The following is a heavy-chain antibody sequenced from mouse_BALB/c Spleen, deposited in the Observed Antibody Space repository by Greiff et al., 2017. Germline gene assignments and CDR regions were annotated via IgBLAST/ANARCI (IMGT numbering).Heavy chain of an antibody. CDR3: AREDYGSSYGLCLFG. J-gene: IGHJ2*01. CDR1: GYTFTSYT. CDR2: INPSSGYT. V-gene: IGHV1-4*01. Sequence: QLQLQQSGAELARPGASVKMSCKASGYTFTSYTMHWVKQRPGQGLEWIGYINPSSGYTNYNQKFKDKATWTADKSSSTAYMQLSSLTSEDSAVYSCAREDYGSSYGLCLFGWGQGTTLTVSS. D-gene: IGHD1-1*01.